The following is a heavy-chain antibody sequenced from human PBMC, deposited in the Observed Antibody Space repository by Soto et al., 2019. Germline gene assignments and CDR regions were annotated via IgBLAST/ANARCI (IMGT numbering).Heavy chain of an antibody. CDR3: AGDYSGSYFWYSDY. Sequence: SETLSLTCTVSGGSISSYYWSWIRQPPGKGLEWIGYIYYSGSTNYNPSLKSRVTISVDTSKNQFSLKLSSVTAADTAVYYCAGDYSGSYFWYSDYWGQGTLVTVSS. J-gene: IGHJ4*02. V-gene: IGHV4-59*01. CDR1: GGSISSYY. CDR2: IYYSGST. D-gene: IGHD1-26*01.